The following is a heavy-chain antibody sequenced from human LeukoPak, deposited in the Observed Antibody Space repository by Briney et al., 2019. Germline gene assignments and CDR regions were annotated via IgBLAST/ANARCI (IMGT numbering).Heavy chain of an antibody. CDR3: AREGVAAAGKLDY. CDR2: IYYSGST. Sequence: SQTLSLTCTVSGASVSSGGYYWSWIRQHPGKGLEWIGYIYYSGSTNYNPSLKSRVTISLDTSKNQFSMNLISVTAADTAVYYCAREGVAAAGKLDYWGQGTLVTVSS. D-gene: IGHD6-13*01. V-gene: IGHV4-61*08. J-gene: IGHJ4*02. CDR1: GASVSSGGYY.